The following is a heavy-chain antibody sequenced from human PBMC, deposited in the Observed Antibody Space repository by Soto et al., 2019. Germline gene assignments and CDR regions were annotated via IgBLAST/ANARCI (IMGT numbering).Heavy chain of an antibody. CDR3: ARGLNLGDNWFDP. J-gene: IGHJ5*02. D-gene: IGHD5-12*01. CDR2: IYYSGST. V-gene: IGHV4-31*02. Sequence: WTWIRQHPGKGLEWIGYIYYSGSTYYNPSLKSRVSISLDVSRNQFSLKLSSVTAADTAVYYCARGLNLGDNWFDPWGQGTLVTVSS.